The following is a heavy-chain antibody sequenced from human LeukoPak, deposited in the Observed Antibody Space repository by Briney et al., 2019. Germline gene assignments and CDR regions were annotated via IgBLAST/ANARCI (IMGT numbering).Heavy chain of an antibody. J-gene: IGHJ6*03. D-gene: IGHD4-17*01. CDR3: ARVSSSVTLNYYYYYMDV. Sequence: ASVKVSCKASGYTFTSYAMNWVRQAPGQGLEWMGWINTNTGNPTYAQGFTGRFVFSLDTSVSTAYLQISSQKAEDTAVYYCARVSSSVTLNYYYYYMDVWGKGTTVTVSS. CDR2: INTNTGNP. CDR1: GYTFTSYA. V-gene: IGHV7-4-1*02.